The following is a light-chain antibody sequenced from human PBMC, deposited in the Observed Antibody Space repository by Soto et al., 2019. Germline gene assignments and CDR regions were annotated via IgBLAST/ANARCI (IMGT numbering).Light chain of an antibody. CDR1: QSIRSY. CDR3: QQTSSTPT. CDR2: AAS. Sequence: DIQLTQSPSSLSASVGDRVTITCRASQSIRSYLNWYQQKPGKAPKLLIYAASSLQTGVSSRFSGSGSGTDFTLTISNLQPEDSATYYCQQTSSTPTVGGGTKVEIK. V-gene: IGKV1-39*01. J-gene: IGKJ4*01.